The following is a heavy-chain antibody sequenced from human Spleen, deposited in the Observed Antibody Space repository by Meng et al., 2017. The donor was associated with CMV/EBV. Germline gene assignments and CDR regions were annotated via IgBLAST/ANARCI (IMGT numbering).Heavy chain of an antibody. CDR3: AREWVGETIWFDP. J-gene: IGHJ5*02. CDR1: GGSITSGGDY. D-gene: IGHD1-26*01. V-gene: IGHV4-31*03. Sequence: SETLSLTCTVSGGSITSGGDYWSWIRQHPEKGLEWIGYIYHSGDTYYNPSLRSRLTLSVDTSKNQFSLKLTSVTAADTAVYYCAREWVGETIWFDPWGQGTLVTVSS. CDR2: IYHSGDT.